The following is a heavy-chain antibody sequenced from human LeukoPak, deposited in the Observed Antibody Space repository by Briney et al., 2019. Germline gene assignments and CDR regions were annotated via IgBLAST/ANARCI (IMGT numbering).Heavy chain of an antibody. CDR1: GGSFSGYY. Sequence: SETLSLTCAVYGGSFSGYYWSWIRQPPGKGLEWIGEINHSRSTNYNPSLKSRVTISVDTSKNQLSLKLSSVTAADTAVYYCATLTAPGWFNPWGEGTLVTVSS. V-gene: IGHV4-34*01. D-gene: IGHD7-27*01. CDR2: INHSRST. J-gene: IGHJ5*02. CDR3: ATLTAPGWFNP.